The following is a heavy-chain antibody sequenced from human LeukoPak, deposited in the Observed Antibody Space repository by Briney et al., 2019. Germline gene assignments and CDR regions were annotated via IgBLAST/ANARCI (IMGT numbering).Heavy chain of an antibody. Sequence: GASVKVSCKASGYTFTSYGISWVRQAPGQGLEWMGWISAYNGNTNYAQKFQGRVTMTRNTSISTAYMELSSLRSEDTAVYYCARGSNRYCSGGSCYWSYYYGMVVWGQGTTVTVSS. J-gene: IGHJ6*02. D-gene: IGHD2-15*01. CDR3: ARGSNRYCSGGSCYWSYYYGMVV. V-gene: IGHV1-18*01. CDR2: ISAYNGNT. CDR1: GYTFTSYG.